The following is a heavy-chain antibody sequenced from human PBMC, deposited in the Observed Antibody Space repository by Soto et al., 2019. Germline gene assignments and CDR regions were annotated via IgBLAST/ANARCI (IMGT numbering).Heavy chain of an antibody. CDR2: IIPIFGTA. CDR1: GGTFSSYA. Sequence: QGQLVQSGAEVKKPGSSVKVSCKASGGTFSSYASSWVRQAPGHGLEWMGGIIPIFGTAKCAKKFQGRVTITADDSTRTAFLELSSLGYEDTAVYYCASALSPAVTTWYYGMDVWGQGTTVTVSS. J-gene: IGHJ6*02. V-gene: IGHV1-69*01. D-gene: IGHD4-4*01. CDR3: ASALSPAVTTWYYGMDV.